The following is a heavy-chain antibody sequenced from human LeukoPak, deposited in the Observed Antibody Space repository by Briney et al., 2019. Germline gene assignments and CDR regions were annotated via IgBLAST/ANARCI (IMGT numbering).Heavy chain of an antibody. CDR3: AKLTSRNGDSFDY. J-gene: IGHJ4*02. D-gene: IGHD4-17*01. V-gene: IGHV3-30*18. CDR2: ISYDGSNK. Sequence: GRSLRPSCAASGFTFSGYGMHWVRQAPGKGLEWVAVISYDGSNKYYADSVKGRFTISRDNSKNTLYLQMNSLRAEDTAVYYCAKLTSRNGDSFDYWGQGTLVTVSS. CDR1: GFTFSGYG.